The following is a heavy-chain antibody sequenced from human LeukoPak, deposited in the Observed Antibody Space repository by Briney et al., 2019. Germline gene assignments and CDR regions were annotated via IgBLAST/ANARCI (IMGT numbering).Heavy chain of an antibody. V-gene: IGHV4-59*11. Sequence: PSETLSLTCTVSGGSISSHYWSWIRQPPGKGLEWIGYIYYSGSTNYNPSLKSRVTISVDTSKNQFSLKLSSVTAADTAVCYCARGETKQPLLTPYYYMDVWGKGTTVTVSS. J-gene: IGHJ6*03. CDR3: ARGETKQPLLTPYYYMDV. D-gene: IGHD6-13*01. CDR1: GGSISSHY. CDR2: IYYSGST.